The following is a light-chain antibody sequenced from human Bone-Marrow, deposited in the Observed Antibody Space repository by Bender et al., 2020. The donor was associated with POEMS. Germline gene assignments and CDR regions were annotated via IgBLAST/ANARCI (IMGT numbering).Light chain of an antibody. V-gene: IGLV2-11*01. CDR1: SSDVGGYGY. CDR3: CSYAGSYKYV. J-gene: IGLJ1*01. CDR2: DVS. Sequence: QSALTQPRSVSGSPGQSVTISCTGTSSDVGGYGYVSWYQQHPGKVPKVLIYDVSARPSGVPDRFSGSKSGNTASLTISGLQAEDEADYYCCSYAGSYKYVFGPGTTVTVL.